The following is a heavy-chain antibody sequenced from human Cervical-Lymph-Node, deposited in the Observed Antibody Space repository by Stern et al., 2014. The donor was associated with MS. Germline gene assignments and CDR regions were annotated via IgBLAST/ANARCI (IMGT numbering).Heavy chain of an antibody. J-gene: IGHJ5*02. CDR1: GFSLSTSGVG. D-gene: IGHD6-13*01. Sequence: QITLKESGPTLVKPTQTLTLTCTFSGFSLSTSGVGVGWIRQPPGKALEXLALIYWDDDKRYSPSLKSRLTITKDTSKNQVVLTMTNMDPVDTATYYCAHKGEAAAGFDPWGQGTLVTVSS. V-gene: IGHV2-5*02. CDR2: IYWDDDK. CDR3: AHKGEAAAGFDP.